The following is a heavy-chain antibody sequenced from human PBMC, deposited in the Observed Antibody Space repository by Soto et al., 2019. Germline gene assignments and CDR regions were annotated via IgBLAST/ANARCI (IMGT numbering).Heavy chain of an antibody. CDR3: VRDHAQVVVGTGFDC. CDR2: IFADGST. Sequence: QVQLQESGPGLVKPSETLSLICTVSGGSVNNYYWGWVRQPAGKGLEWIGRIFADGSTTYNPSLMGRVTLSVDTSRNQLSLELTSMTAADTAVYYCVRDHAQVVVGTGFDCWGQGARVTVSS. J-gene: IGHJ4*02. D-gene: IGHD2-15*01. CDR1: GGSVNNYY. V-gene: IGHV4-4*07.